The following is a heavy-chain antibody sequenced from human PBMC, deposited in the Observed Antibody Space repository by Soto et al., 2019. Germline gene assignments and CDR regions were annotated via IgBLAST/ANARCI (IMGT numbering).Heavy chain of an antibody. CDR1: GYTFTSYD. CDR2: MNPDSGNT. CDR3: ARGPFRSSSSRTYDY. J-gene: IGHJ4*02. D-gene: IGHD6-13*01. Sequence: ASVKVSCKASGYTFTSYDINWVRQATGQGPEWMGWMNPDSGNTNYAQKLQGRVTMTTDTSTSTAYMELRSLRSDDTAVYYCARGPFRSSSSRTYDYWGQGTLVTVSS. V-gene: IGHV1-18*01.